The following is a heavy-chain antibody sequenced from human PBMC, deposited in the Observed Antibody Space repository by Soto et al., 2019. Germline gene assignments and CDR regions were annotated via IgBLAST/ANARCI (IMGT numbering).Heavy chain of an antibody. CDR2: IINRGSI. Sequence: KPSETLSLTCAISGGSLSGSSWNGIRRFPGRGLEWMGEIINRGSINYNPSVRIRVTISVDKSRNQFSLKLRSVTAADTAVYYCAAGGGFLNSRMVPFDPWGQGTLVTVS. V-gene: IGHV4-34*12. CDR1: GGSLSGSS. D-gene: IGHD3-10*01. CDR3: AAGGGFLNSRMVPFDP. J-gene: IGHJ5*02.